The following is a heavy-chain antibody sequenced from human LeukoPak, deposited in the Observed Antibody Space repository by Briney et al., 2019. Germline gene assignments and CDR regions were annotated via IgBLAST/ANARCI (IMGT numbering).Heavy chain of an antibody. CDR2: INNSGST. CDR1: GVTFSGYY. CDR3: ARQAGSSSWYRGRPYYYMDV. V-gene: IGHV4-34*01. D-gene: IGHD6-13*01. Sequence: PSETLSLTCAVYGVTFSGYYWSWIRQPPGKGLEWIGEINNSGSTNYNPSLKSRVTISVDTSKNQCSLKLSSVTAADTAVYYCARQAGSSSWYRGRPYYYMDVWGKGTTVTISS. J-gene: IGHJ6*03.